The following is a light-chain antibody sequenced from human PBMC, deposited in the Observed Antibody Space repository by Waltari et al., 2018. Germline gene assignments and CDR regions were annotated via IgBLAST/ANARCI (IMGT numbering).Light chain of an antibody. J-gene: IGLJ3*02. CDR3: NSYTSTSTRVV. V-gene: IGLV2-14*01. CDR2: EVS. CDR1: SNDVGAYNY. Sequence: QSALTQPASVSGSPGQSITISCTGTSNDVGAYNYVSWYQQHPGKAPKLMIYEVSNRPYGVASRFSGSKSGHTASLTISGLQAEDEADYYCNSYTSTSTRVVFGGGTKLTVL.